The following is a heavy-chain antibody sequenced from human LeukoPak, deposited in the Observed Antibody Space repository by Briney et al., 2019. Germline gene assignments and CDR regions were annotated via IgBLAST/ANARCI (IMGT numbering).Heavy chain of an antibody. CDR3: ARALRTNFDY. D-gene: IGHD4-17*01. CDR2: INHSGSP. J-gene: IGHJ4*02. CDR1: GGSFSGYY. Sequence: PSETLSLTCAVYGGSFSGYYWSWIRQPPGKGLEWIGEINHSGSPKYYPALEKRGTISGDTSKNQFSLKLSSVTAADTAVYYCARALRTNFDYWGQGTLVTISS. V-gene: IGHV4-34*01.